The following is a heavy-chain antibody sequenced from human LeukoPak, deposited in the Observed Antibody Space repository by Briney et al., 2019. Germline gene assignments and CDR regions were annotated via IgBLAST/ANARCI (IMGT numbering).Heavy chain of an antibody. J-gene: IGHJ4*02. D-gene: IGHD2-2*01. CDR1: GFTFSGFE. CDR3: ARGPFGSCSSPSCYFFDY. V-gene: IGHV3-30*04. Sequence: GGSLRLSCAASGFTFSGFEMHWVRQAPGKGLEWVAVISHDGSYEDYADSVKGRFTISRGNSENTLYLQMNSLRVEDTAVFYCARGPFGSCSSPSCYFFDYWGQGTLVTVSS. CDR2: ISHDGSYE.